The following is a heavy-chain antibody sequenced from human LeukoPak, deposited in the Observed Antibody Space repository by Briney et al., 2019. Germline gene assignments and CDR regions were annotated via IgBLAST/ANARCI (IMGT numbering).Heavy chain of an antibody. Sequence: RPCCKPAGGTLSTYAIIWVRQAAGHGLEGMGGIIPIFGTANYAQKLQRRVTITAHQSTGTAYMELSSLRSEDTAVYYCARDKALKGVAARYAFDIWGQGTMVTVSS. J-gene: IGHJ3*02. CDR1: GGTLSTYA. D-gene: IGHD2-15*01. CDR2: IIPIFGTA. V-gene: IGHV1-69*01. CDR3: ARDKALKGVAARYAFDI.